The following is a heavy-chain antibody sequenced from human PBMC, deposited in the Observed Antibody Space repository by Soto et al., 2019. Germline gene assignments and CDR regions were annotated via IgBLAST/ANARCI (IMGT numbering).Heavy chain of an antibody. D-gene: IGHD2-2*01. CDR1: GGSISSYY. CDR3: ARAVGILVVPAAISYFDY. V-gene: IGHV4-59*01. Sequence: SETLSLTCTVSGGSISSYYWSWIRQPPGKGLEWIGYIYYSGSTNYNPSLKSRVTISVDTSKNQFSLKLSSVTAADTAVYYCARAVGILVVPAAISYFDYWGQGTLVTVSS. J-gene: IGHJ4*02. CDR2: IYYSGST.